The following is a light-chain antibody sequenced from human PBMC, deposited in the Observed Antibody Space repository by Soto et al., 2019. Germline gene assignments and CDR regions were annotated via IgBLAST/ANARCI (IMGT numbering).Light chain of an antibody. CDR3: QQYDSYPA. CDR2: KAS. Sequence: DIQMTQSPSSLSASVGDRFTITFRASQSISSWLAWYQQKPGKAPKLLIYKASSLERGVPSRFSGSASGTEFTLTISSLQPDDFATYYCQQYDSYPAFGQGTKVDIK. CDR1: QSISSW. J-gene: IGKJ1*01. V-gene: IGKV1-5*03.